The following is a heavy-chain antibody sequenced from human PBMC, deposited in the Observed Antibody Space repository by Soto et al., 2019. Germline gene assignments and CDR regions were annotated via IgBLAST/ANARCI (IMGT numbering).Heavy chain of an antibody. CDR3: ARGGSNDWQVAFDI. CDR1: GGSFNTYY. CDR2: INHSGSN. Sequence: QLQQWGAGLLKPSETLSLTCVVSGGSFNTYYYNWIRQSPGKGLEWIGEINHSGSNNYSPSLKSRVTMSLDTSKNQFSLKLTSVTAADTAVYYCARGGSNDWQVAFDIWGQGTMVTVSS. J-gene: IGHJ3*02. D-gene: IGHD3-9*01. V-gene: IGHV4-34*01.